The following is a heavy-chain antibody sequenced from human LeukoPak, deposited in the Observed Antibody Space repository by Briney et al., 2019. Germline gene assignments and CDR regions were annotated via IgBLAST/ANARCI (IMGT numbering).Heavy chain of an antibody. CDR1: GGSISSYY. J-gene: IGHJ5*02. CDR2: IYSSGST. CDR3: AKVAVTGYNWFDP. Sequence: SETLSLTCTVSGGSISSYYWSWIRQPAGKGLEWIVRIYSSGSTNYNPSFQSRVTMSLDTSKSQFSLKLSSVTAADTAVYYCAKVAVTGYNWFDPWGQGTLVTVSS. V-gene: IGHV4-4*07. D-gene: IGHD2-21*02.